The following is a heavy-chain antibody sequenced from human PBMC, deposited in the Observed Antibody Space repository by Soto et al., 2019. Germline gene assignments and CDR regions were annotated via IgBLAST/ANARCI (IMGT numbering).Heavy chain of an antibody. CDR2: IIPIFGTA. CDR1: GGTFSSYA. D-gene: IGHD5-18*01. V-gene: IGHV1-69*13. J-gene: IGHJ6*02. CDR3: AGGPDTAMVYYYYYGMDV. Sequence: SVKVSCKASGGTFSSYAISWVRQAPGQGLEWMGGIIPIFGTANYAQKFQGRVTITADESTSTAYMELSNLRTEDTALYYCAGGPDTAMVYYYYYGMDVWGQGTTVTVSS.